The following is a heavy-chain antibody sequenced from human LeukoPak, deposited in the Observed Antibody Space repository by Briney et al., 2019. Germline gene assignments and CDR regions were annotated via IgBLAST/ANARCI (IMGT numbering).Heavy chain of an antibody. J-gene: IGHJ4*02. CDR2: ISGSGGST. Sequence: GGSLRLSCAASGFTFSSYAMSWVRQAPGKGLEWVSAISGSGGSTYYADSVKRRFTISRDNAKNSLYLQMNSLRAEDTAVYYCARPYTAYAFDYWGQGTLVTVSS. D-gene: IGHD5-12*01. CDR1: GFTFSSYA. CDR3: ARPYTAYAFDY. V-gene: IGHV3-23*01.